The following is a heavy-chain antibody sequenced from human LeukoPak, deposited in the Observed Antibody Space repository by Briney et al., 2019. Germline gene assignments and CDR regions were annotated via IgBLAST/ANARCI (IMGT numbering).Heavy chain of an antibody. CDR1: GINFNDYT. CDR3: AKDPVEQLGLGNYMDV. V-gene: IGHV3-30*02. CDR2: IRYDGSNK. Sequence: PGGSLRLSCEGSGINFNDYTMNWVRQAPGKGLEWVAFIRYDGSNKYYADSVKGRFTISRDNSKNTLYLQMNSLRAEDTAVYYCAKDPVEQLGLGNYMDVWGKGTTVTVSS. J-gene: IGHJ6*03. D-gene: IGHD6-13*01.